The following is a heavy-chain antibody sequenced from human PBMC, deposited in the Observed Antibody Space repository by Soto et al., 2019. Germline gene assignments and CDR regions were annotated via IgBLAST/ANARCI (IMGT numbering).Heavy chain of an antibody. CDR3: ARVMRSLLSITALDT. CDR2: IDPSGGKT. J-gene: IGHJ5*02. V-gene: IGHV1-46*01. D-gene: IGHD5-18*01. CDR1: GYTFTRDQ. Sequence: QVQLVQSGAEVKKPGASVKVSCMASGYTFTRDQIHWVRQAPGQGLEWMGMIDPSGGKTNYAQKFQGRVTMTRDTSTSTVYMALSSLRSDDTAIYFCARVMRSLLSITALDTWGQGTLVTVSS.